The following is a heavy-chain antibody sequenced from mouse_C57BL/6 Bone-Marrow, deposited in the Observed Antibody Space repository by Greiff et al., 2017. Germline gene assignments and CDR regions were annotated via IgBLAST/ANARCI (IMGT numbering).Heavy chain of an antibody. J-gene: IGHJ3*01. D-gene: IGHD2-5*01. Sequence: EVKLMESGGGLVKPGGSLKLSCAASGFTFSSYAMSWVRQTPEKRLEWVATISDGGSYTYYPDNVKGRFTISRDNAKNNLYLQMSHLKSEDTAMYYCARDTYYSNYVAYWGQGTLVTVSA. CDR1: GFTFSSYA. CDR2: ISDGGSYT. V-gene: IGHV5-4*01. CDR3: ARDTYYSNYVAY.